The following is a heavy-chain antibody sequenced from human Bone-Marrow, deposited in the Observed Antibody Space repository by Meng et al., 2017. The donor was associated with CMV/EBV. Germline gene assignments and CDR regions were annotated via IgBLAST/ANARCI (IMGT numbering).Heavy chain of an antibody. CDR3: ARDIVVVPAVITVPYYYYGMDV. V-gene: IGHV3-48*04. J-gene: IGHJ6*02. CDR1: GFTFSSYS. D-gene: IGHD2-2*01. Sequence: GESLKISCAASGFTFSSYSMNWVRQAPGKGLEWVSSISSSSSTIYYADSVKGRFTISRDNAKNSLYLQMNSLRAEDTAVYYCARDIVVVPAVITVPYYYYGMDVWGQGTTVTVSS. CDR2: ISSSSSTI.